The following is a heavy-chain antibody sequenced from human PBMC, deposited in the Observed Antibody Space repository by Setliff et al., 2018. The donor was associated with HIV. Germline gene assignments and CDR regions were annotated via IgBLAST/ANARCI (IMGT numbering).Heavy chain of an antibody. CDR1: GFTFNTYT. J-gene: IGHJ6*02. CDR3: ARKLRPGHGMDV. V-gene: IGHV3-48*01. Sequence: PGGSLRLSCTASGFTFNTYTMNWVRQAPGKGLEWLSYISDTSATISYADSVKGRFTISRDNAKNSLYLQMNSLRAEDTAVYYCARKLRPGHGMDVWGQGTTVTVSS. D-gene: IGHD3-10*01. CDR2: ISDTSATI.